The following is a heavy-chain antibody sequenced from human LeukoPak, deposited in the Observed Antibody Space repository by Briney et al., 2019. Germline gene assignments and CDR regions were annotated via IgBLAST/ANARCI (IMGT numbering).Heavy chain of an antibody. CDR1: GFTISSYE. CDR2: ISGGDTTI. J-gene: IGHJ4*02. V-gene: IGHV3-48*03. CDR3: ASAPYGGYSPYY. Sequence: PGGSLRLSCAASGFTISSYEMNWVRQAPGKGLEWVSYISGGDTTIYYADSVKGRFTISRDNAKNSLYLQMNSLRDEDTAVYYCASAPYGGYSPYYWGQGTLVTVAS. D-gene: IGHD4-23*01.